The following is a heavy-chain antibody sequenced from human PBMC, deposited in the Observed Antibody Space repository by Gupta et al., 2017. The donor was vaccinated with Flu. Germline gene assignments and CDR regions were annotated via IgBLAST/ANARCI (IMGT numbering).Heavy chain of an antibody. Sequence: QVQLVQSGAEVKKPGASVKVSCKASGYTFTGYFIHWVRQAPGQGLEWMGWINPNSGGTKYAQKFQGRVTMTRDTAISTAYMELSRLRSDDTAVYYCVSPFVGDSSAYTDYWGQGTLVTVSS. CDR2: INPNSGGT. CDR3: VSPFVGDSSAYTDY. V-gene: IGHV1-2*02. J-gene: IGHJ4*02. D-gene: IGHD3-22*01. CDR1: GYTFTGYF.